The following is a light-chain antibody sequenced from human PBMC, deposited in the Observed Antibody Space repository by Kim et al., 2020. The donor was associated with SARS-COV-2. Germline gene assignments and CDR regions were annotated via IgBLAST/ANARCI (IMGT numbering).Light chain of an antibody. Sequence: GQSITISCTGTSSDVGGYNYVSWYQQHPGKAPQVMIYDVTKRPSGVSNRFSGSKSGNTASLTISGLQAEDEADYYCSSYTSSSTLVLGGGTQLTVL. J-gene: IGLJ3*02. V-gene: IGLV2-14*04. CDR2: DVT. CDR1: SSDVGGYNY. CDR3: SSYTSSSTLV.